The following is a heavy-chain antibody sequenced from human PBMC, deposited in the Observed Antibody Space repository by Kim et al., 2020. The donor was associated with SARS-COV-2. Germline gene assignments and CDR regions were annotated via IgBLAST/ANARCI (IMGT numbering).Heavy chain of an antibody. Sequence: GGSLRLSCAASGFTFGDYAMHWVRQAPGKGLEWVSGISWNSGSIGYADSVKGRFTISRDNAKNSLYLQMNSLRAEDTALYYCAKDGSYYGSGSYFYWGQGTLVTVSS. J-gene: IGHJ4*02. D-gene: IGHD3-10*01. V-gene: IGHV3-9*01. CDR2: ISWNSGSI. CDR3: AKDGSYYGSGSYFY. CDR1: GFTFGDYA.